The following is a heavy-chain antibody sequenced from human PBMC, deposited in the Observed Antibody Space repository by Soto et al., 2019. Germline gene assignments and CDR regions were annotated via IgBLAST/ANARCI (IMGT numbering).Heavy chain of an antibody. D-gene: IGHD3-10*01. V-gene: IGHV1-2*02. J-gene: IGHJ5*02. CDR2: INPNSGGT. Sequence: QVQLVQSGAEVKKPGSSVKVSCKASGGTFSSYAISWVRQAPGQGLEWMGGINPNSGGTNYAQKFQGRVTMTRDTSISTAYMELSRLRSDDTAVYYCARDPGGFDPWGQGTLVTVSS. CDR3: ARDPGGFDP. CDR1: GGTFSSYA.